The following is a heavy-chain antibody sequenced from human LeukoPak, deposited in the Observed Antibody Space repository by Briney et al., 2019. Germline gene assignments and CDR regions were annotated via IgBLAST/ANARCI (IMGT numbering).Heavy chain of an antibody. Sequence: SETLSLTCTVPGGFIRSSSYYWGWIRQPPGKGLEWIGSIYYGGSTYYNPSLKSRVTISVDTSKDQFSLKLSSVTAADTAVYYCASTWIRPYWGQGTLVTVSS. CDR1: GGFIRSSSYY. V-gene: IGHV4-39*01. D-gene: IGHD5-18*01. J-gene: IGHJ4*02. CDR2: IYYGGST. CDR3: ASTWIRPY.